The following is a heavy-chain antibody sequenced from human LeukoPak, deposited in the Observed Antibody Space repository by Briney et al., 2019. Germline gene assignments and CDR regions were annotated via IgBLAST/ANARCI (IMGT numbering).Heavy chain of an antibody. Sequence: SETLSLTCTVSGGSISSYYWSWIRQPAGKGLEWIGRIYTSGSTNYSPSLKSRVTMSVDTSKNQFSLKLSSVTAADTAVYYCARDRSIFGQWLAIDAFDIWRQGTMVTVSS. V-gene: IGHV4-4*07. CDR2: IYTSGST. D-gene: IGHD6-19*01. J-gene: IGHJ3*02. CDR1: GGSISSYY. CDR3: ARDRSIFGQWLAIDAFDI.